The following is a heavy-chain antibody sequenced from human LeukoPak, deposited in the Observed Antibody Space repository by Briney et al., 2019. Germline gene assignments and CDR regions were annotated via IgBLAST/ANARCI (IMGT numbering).Heavy chain of an antibody. D-gene: IGHD1-7*01. CDR2: IYYSGST. CDR1: GGSISSSSYY. CDR3: ARGRAGTADY. Sequence: SETLSLTCTVSGGSISSSSYYWGWIRQPPGKGLEWIGNIYYSGSTNYNPSLKSRVTISVDTSKNQFSLKLSSVTAADTAVYYCARGRAGTADYWGQGTLVTVSS. V-gene: IGHV4-39*07. J-gene: IGHJ4*02.